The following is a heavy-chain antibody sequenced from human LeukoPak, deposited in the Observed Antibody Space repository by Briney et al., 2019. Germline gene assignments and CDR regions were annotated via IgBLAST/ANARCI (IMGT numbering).Heavy chain of an antibody. CDR3: AREGGPATASFDY. D-gene: IGHD2-2*01. CDR1: GFTFSSYP. V-gene: IGHV3-30*01. CDR2: ISYDGSNK. Sequence: GGSLRLSCAASGFTFSSYPMHWVRQAPGKGLEWVAVISYDGSNKYYADSVKGRFTISRDNSKNTLYLQMNSLRAEDTAVYYCAREGGPATASFDYWGQGTLVTVSS. J-gene: IGHJ4*02.